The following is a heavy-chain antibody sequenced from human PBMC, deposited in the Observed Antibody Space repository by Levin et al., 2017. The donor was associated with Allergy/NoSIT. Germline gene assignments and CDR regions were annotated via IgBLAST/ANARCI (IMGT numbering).Heavy chain of an antibody. CDR1: EFTFSSYG. J-gene: IGHJ4*02. V-gene: IGHV3-30*18. Sequence: GGSLRLSCAASEFTFSSYGMHWVRQAPGKGLEWVAVISYDGSQTYYADSVKGRFTISRDNSKNTMYLHKNSLRHEDTAVYYCEKDQGVYSISWHTGHFDYWGQGTLVTVS. CDR2: ISYDGSQT. CDR3: EKDQGVYSISWHTGHFDY. D-gene: IGHD6-13*01.